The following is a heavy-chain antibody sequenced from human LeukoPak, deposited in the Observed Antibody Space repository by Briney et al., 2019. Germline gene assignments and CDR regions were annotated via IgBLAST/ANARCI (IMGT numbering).Heavy chain of an antibody. Sequence: AVTVSCKASGCTFSSYAISWVRQAPGQGLEWVGGIIPIFGTANYAQKFQGRVTITTDESTSTAYMELSSLRSEDTAVYYCAGALRYYGSGSYYTLDYWGQGTLVTVSS. D-gene: IGHD3-10*01. CDR3: AGALRYYGSGSYYTLDY. V-gene: IGHV1-69*05. CDR1: GCTFSSYA. J-gene: IGHJ4*02. CDR2: IIPIFGTA.